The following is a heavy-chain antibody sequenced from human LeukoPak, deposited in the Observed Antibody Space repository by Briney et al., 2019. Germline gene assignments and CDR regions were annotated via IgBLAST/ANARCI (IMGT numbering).Heavy chain of an antibody. CDR3: AKHGPVPGVGYFAFDY. J-gene: IGHJ4*02. CDR1: GFTLSRYG. Sequence: GRSLRLSCAASGFTLSRYGMHWFRQAPGKGLEWVADIWSDGNNKYYADSVKGRFTISRDNSKNTLYLQMNSLRAEDTAVYYCAKHGPVPGVGYFAFDYWGQGTLVAVSS. CDR2: IWSDGNNK. V-gene: IGHV3-33*06. D-gene: IGHD1-26*01.